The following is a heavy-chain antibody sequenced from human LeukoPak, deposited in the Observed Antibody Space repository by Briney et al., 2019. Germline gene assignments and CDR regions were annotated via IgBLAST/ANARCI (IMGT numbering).Heavy chain of an antibody. V-gene: IGHV4-59*01. D-gene: IGHD2-21*01. J-gene: IGHJ4*02. Sequence: SETLSLTCTVSGGSISSYYWSWIPQPPGKGLEWIGYIYYSGSTNYNPSLKSRVTISVDTSKNQFSLKLSSVTAADSAVYYCARDAYCGGECYLFDYWSQGTLVTVSS. CDR1: GGSISSYY. CDR3: ARDAYCGGECYLFDY. CDR2: IYYSGST.